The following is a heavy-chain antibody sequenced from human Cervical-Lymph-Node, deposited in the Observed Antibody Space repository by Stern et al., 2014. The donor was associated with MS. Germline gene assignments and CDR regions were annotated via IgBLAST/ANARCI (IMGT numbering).Heavy chain of an antibody. D-gene: IGHD4-17*01. Sequence: ESGPTLVKPTKTLTLTCTFSGFSLSTDGEGVHWIRQPPGKALEWLAVIYLAEDKPYNTSLMNRLTNNKATSKNQVIVTRTNMDPVDTASYHCAHATVTSDEAFGLDVWGQGTTVTVSS. CDR1: GFSLSTDGEG. V-gene: IGHV2-5*02. CDR2: IYLAEDK. J-gene: IGHJ6*02. CDR3: AHATVTSDEAFGLDV.